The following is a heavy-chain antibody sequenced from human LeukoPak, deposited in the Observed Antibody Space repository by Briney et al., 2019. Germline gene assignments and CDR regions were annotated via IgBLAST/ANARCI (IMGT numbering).Heavy chain of an antibody. Sequence: PGGSLRLSCTASGFNFGSDAMHWVRQAPGKGLEWVAFIWSDGSNDHYADSVRGRFTISRDNSKNTVCLQMNSLRVEGTAVYYCARDPPGIAASGTYYWGQGTLVTVSS. J-gene: IGHJ4*02. CDR3: ARDPPGIAASGTYY. CDR1: GFNFGSDA. CDR2: IWSDGSND. V-gene: IGHV3-33*01. D-gene: IGHD6-13*01.